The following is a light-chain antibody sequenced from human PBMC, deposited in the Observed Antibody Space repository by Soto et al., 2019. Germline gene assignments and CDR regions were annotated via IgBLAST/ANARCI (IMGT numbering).Light chain of an antibody. J-gene: IGKJ1*01. CDR2: GAS. CDR1: QSVSSN. CDR3: HQYDNWPLTWT. V-gene: IGKV3-15*01. Sequence: EIVITKSPSTLSVSPGERATLSCRASQSVSSNLAWYQQKPGLAPRLLIYGASTRATTIPARFSGSGSGTEFTLTISSLQSEDFAIYYCHQYDNWPLTWTFGQGTKVDIK.